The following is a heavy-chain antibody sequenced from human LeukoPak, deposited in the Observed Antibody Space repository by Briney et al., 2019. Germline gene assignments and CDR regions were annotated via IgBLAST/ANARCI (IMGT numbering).Heavy chain of an antibody. D-gene: IGHD6-13*01. CDR2: IDPNSGRT. V-gene: IGHV1-8*01. CDR1: GYTFTRSD. J-gene: IGHJ4*02. CDR3: ARGRSSLAADGTYDY. Sequence: ASVKVSCKASGYTFTRSDSNWVRQAAGQGLEWMGWIDPNSGRTGYAQKFQGGVTMTANTSISAADMELSGLRFDDTPVYYCARGRSSLAADGTYDYWGQGTLITVSS.